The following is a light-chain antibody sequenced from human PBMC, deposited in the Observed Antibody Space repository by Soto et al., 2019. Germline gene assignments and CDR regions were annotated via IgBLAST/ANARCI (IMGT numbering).Light chain of an antibody. CDR2: LGS. V-gene: IGKV2-28*01. Sequence: DTVMTQSPLSLPVTPGEPASISCRSSQSLLHSNGYNYLDWYLQKPGQSPQLLIYLGSNRASGVPDRFSGSGSGTDFTLKISRVEAEDVGVYYCMQALHTFHTFGQGTKLEIK. CDR3: MQALHTFHT. CDR1: QSLLHSNGYNY. J-gene: IGKJ2*01.